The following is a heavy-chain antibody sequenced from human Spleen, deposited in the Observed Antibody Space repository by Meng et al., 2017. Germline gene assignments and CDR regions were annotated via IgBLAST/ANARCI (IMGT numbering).Heavy chain of an antibody. CDR1: GRSIHCRNL. Sequence: VPLQVSAPALHYCSVTLALTRPVSGRSIHCRNLWIWSRQPPGQALHWIGEIYHSGSTTYNPSLKIRVTISVDKSKNQFSLKLSSVTAAYTAVYYCRADFWSGYPSDYWGQGTLVTVSS. J-gene: IGHJ4*02. V-gene: IGHV4-4*02. D-gene: IGHD3-3*01. CDR3: RADFWSGYPSDY. CDR2: IYHSGST.